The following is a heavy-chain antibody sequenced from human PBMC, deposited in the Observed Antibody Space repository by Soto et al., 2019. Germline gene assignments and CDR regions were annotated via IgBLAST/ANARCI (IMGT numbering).Heavy chain of an antibody. V-gene: IGHV3-23*01. CDR1: GFTFNNFA. D-gene: IGHD6-19*01. CDR2: IGRTGGST. CDR3: AKNPLLGQWLEPFDY. J-gene: IGHJ4*02. Sequence: PGGSLRLSCAVSGFTFNNFAMAWVRQPPGKGLEWVATIGRTGGSTYYAESAKGRFIISRDNSKSTLFLQMNSLRVEDTAVYYCAKNPLLGQWLEPFDYWGQGTLVTVSS.